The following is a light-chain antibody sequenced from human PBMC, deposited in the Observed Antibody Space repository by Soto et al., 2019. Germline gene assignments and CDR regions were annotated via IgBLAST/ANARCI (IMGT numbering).Light chain of an antibody. V-gene: IGKV1-33*01. CDR2: DAS. CDR1: QNINNY. J-gene: IGKJ5*01. CDR3: QQLNSYPPIT. Sequence: HMTQSPFSLSARVVDIVTITCRASQNINNYLNWYQQKPGRAPKLLIYDASNLEAGVPSRFRGSGSGTEFTLTISSLQPEDFATYYCQQLNSYPPITFGQGTRLEIK.